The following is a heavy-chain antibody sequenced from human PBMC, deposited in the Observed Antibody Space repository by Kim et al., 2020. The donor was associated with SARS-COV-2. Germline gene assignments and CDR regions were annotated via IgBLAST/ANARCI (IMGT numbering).Heavy chain of an antibody. Sequence: GGSLRLSCAASGFTFDDYAMHWVRQAPGKGLEWVAGISWNSGSIGYADSVKGRFTISRDNAKNSLYLQMNSLRAEDTALYYCAKDIQAYSSGWPDAFDIWGQGTMVTVSS. CDR3: AKDIQAYSSGWPDAFDI. CDR2: ISWNSGSI. D-gene: IGHD6-19*01. V-gene: IGHV3-9*01. J-gene: IGHJ3*02. CDR1: GFTFDDYA.